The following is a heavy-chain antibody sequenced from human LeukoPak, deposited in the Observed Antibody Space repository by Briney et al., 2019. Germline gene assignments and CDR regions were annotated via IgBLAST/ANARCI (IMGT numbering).Heavy chain of an antibody. CDR2: IYYSGST. J-gene: IGHJ3*02. CDR1: GGSISSGDYY. V-gene: IGHV4-30-4*01. CDR3: ARVYWGDSGYAGDAFDI. D-gene: IGHD5-12*01. Sequence: SQTLSLTCTVSGGSISSGDYYWSWIRQPPGKGLEWIGYIYYSGSTYYNPSLKSRVTISVDTSKNQFSLKLSSVTAADTAVYYCARVYWGDSGYAGDAFDIWGQGTMVTVSS.